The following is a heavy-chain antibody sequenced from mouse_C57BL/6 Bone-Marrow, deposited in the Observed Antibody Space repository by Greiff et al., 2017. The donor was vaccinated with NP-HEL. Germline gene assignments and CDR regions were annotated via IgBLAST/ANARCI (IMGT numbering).Heavy chain of an antibody. D-gene: IGHD2-5*01. CDR3: ARPPYSISFAY. J-gene: IGHJ3*01. CDR1: GFTFSDYG. Sequence: EVQLVESGGGLVKPGGSLKLSCAASGFTFSDYGMHWVRQAPEKGLEWVAYISSGSSTIYYADTVKGRFTISRDNAKNTLFLQMTSLRSEDTAMYYCARPPYSISFAYWGQWTLVTVSA. CDR2: ISSGSSTI. V-gene: IGHV5-17*01.